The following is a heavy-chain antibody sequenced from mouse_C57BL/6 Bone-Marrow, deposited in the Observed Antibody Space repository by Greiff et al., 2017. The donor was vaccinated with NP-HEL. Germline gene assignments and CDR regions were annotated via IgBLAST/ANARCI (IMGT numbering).Heavy chain of an antibody. D-gene: IGHD1-1*01. Sequence: QVQLQQSGPELVKPGASVKISCKASGYAFSSSWMNWVKQRPGKGLEWIGRIYPGDGDTNYNGKFKGKATLTADKSSSTAYMQLSSLTSEDSAVYFCARHEEGGITTVVHYFDYWGQGTTLTVSS. V-gene: IGHV1-82*01. CDR1: GYAFSSSW. CDR3: ARHEEGGITTVVHYFDY. CDR2: IYPGDGDT. J-gene: IGHJ2*01.